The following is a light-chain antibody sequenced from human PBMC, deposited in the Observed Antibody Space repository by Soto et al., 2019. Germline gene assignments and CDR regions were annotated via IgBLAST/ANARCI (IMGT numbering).Light chain of an antibody. CDR3: SSFIRTTSNSLV. CDR2: DVN. Sequence: QSALTQPASVSGSPGQSITISCTGTSSDVGGYNFVSWYQQHPGKAPRLLLYDVNNRPSGVSNRFSGSKSGNTASLTISGLHAEDEADYSCSSFIRTTSNSLVFGGGTKVTVL. CDR1: SSDVGGYNF. J-gene: IGLJ3*02. V-gene: IGLV2-14*01.